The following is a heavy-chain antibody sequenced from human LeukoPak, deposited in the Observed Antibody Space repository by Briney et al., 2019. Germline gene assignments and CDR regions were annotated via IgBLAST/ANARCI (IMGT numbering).Heavy chain of an antibody. CDR3: AKKVRGPSHPLDF. J-gene: IGHJ4*02. Sequence: ASVKVSCKASGYTFTGYAIHWVRQAPGQGLEWMGWINPEKRDTGYAHKFQGRVTMTNDTSISTAHMELSSLRSDDTAVYYCAKKVRGPSHPLDFWGQGTLVTVSS. D-gene: IGHD5-12*01. V-gene: IGHV1-2*02. CDR2: INPEKRDT. CDR1: GYTFTGYA.